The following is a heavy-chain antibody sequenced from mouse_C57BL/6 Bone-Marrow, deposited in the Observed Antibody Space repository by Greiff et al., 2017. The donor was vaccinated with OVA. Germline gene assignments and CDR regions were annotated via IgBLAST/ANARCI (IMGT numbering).Heavy chain of an antibody. D-gene: IGHD2-4*01. J-gene: IGHJ2*01. CDR1: GFTFSDYY. Sequence: EVKLMESEGGLVQPGSSMKLSCTASGFTFSDYYMAWVRQVPEKGLEWVANINYDGSSTYYLDSLKSRFIISRDNAKNILYLQMSSLKSEDTATYYGARDGSLSMRLRRGDYFDYWGQGTTLTVSA. CDR3: ARDGSLSMRLRRGDYFDY. CDR2: INYDGSST. V-gene: IGHV5-16*01.